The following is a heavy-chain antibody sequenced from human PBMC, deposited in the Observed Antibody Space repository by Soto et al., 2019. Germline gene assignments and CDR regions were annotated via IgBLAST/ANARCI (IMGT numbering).Heavy chain of an antibody. CDR3: ATHGLGVSSPTYFDT. CDR2: FVPLFGTT. CDR1: GGTFSGYV. Sequence: QLVQSGSEVKKPGSSVKVSCQASGGTFSGYVVTWVRQAPGQGLEWMGEFVPLFGTTNYAQRFSCRITVTAEESTCTAYMELRTLRSDDKAVYYCATHGLGVSSPTYFDTWGQGTLVTVSS. J-gene: IGHJ4*02. D-gene: IGHD2-21*01. V-gene: IGHV1-69*01.